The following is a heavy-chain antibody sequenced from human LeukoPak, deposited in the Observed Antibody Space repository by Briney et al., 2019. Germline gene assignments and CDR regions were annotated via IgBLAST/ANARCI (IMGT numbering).Heavy chain of an antibody. V-gene: IGHV3-30*18. Sequence: GRSLRLSCAASGFTFSNYVMHWVRQAPGKGLEWVAVMSYDGGNKYYADSVKGRFTISRDNSKNTLYLQMNNLRPEDTALYYCAKDPASGSSYYFYGMDVWGQGTTVTVSS. CDR1: GFTFSNYV. CDR2: MSYDGGNK. D-gene: IGHD1-26*01. J-gene: IGHJ6*02. CDR3: AKDPASGSSYYFYGMDV.